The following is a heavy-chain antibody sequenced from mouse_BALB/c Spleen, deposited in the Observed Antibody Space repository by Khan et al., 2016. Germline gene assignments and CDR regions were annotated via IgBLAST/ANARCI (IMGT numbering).Heavy chain of an antibody. D-gene: IGHD2-3*01. Sequence: EVQLQESGPSPVKPSQILFLTCSVTGDSITSGYWNWIRKFLGNKLEYMGYINYSGSTYYNPSLKSRISITRHTSKNQYYLQLNSVTSEDTATYYCARDDGYYVDYWGQGTTLTVTA. V-gene: IGHV3-8*02. CDR3: ARDDGYYVDY. CDR2: INYSGST. CDR1: GDSITSGY. J-gene: IGHJ2*01.